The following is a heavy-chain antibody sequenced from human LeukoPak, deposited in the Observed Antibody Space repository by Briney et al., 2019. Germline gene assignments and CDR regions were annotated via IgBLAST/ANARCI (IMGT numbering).Heavy chain of an antibody. CDR3: AREDGVEQPGMDV. D-gene: IGHD1/OR15-1a*01. V-gene: IGHV1-69*04. Sequence: ASVKVSCKASGGTFSSYAISWVRQAPGQGLEWMGRIIPIFGIANYAQKFQGRVTITADKSTNTAYMELSSLRSEDTAVYYCAREDGVEQPGMDVWGQGTTVTVSS. CDR1: GGTFSSYA. CDR2: IIPIFGIA. J-gene: IGHJ6*02.